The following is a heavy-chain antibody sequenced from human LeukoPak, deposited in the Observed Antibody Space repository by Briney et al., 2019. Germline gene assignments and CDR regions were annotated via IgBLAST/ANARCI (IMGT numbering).Heavy chain of an antibody. Sequence: SETLSLTCTVSGGSISSYYWSWIRQPPGKGLEWIGYIYYSGSTNYNPSLKSRVTISVDTSKNQFSLKLSSVTAADTAVYYCAINRGSDDAFDIWGQGTMVTVSS. CDR3: AINRGSDDAFDI. CDR1: GGSISSYY. J-gene: IGHJ3*02. V-gene: IGHV4-59*12. D-gene: IGHD2-21*02. CDR2: IYYSGST.